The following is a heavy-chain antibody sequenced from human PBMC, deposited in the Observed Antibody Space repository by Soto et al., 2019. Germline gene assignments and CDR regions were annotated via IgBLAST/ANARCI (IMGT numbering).Heavy chain of an antibody. Sequence: GASVKVSCKASGYTFTSYAMHWVRQAPGQRLEWMGWINAGNGNTKYSQKFQGRVTITRDTSASTAYMELSSLRSEDAAVYYCARQESVSFKEWLLLKSYDYYCYFHAVWGKGTTVIVSS. CDR3: ARQESVSFKEWLLLKSYDYYCYFHAV. D-gene: IGHD3-22*01. V-gene: IGHV1-3*01. J-gene: IGHJ6*03. CDR1: GYTFTSYA. CDR2: INAGNGNT.